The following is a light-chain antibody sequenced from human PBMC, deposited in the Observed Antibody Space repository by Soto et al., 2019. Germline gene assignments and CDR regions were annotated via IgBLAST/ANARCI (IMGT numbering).Light chain of an antibody. CDR2: YVD. Sequence: SVLTQRASVSGSPGQSITISCTGTSRDVGAYDYVSWYLQYPDKAPQLLIYYVDHRPSGVSSRFSGSKSGNTASLTISGLQAEDEGDYYCCSYADGSIYFFGTGTKVTVL. V-gene: IGLV2-14*03. CDR1: SRDVGAYDY. CDR3: CSYADGSIYF. J-gene: IGLJ1*01.